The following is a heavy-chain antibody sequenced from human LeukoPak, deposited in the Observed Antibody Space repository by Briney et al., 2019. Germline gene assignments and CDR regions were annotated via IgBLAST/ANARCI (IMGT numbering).Heavy chain of an antibody. CDR2: INWNSGSI. J-gene: IGHJ3*02. Sequence: GRSLRLSCAASGFNFNDYAMHWVRQAPGTGLEWVSGINWNSGSIGYADSVKGRFTISRDNAKNSLYLQMNSLRAEDTAVYYCAKDLYDDFWSGYSDDAFDIWGQGTMVTVSS. CDR3: AKDLYDDFWSGYSDDAFDI. D-gene: IGHD3-3*01. V-gene: IGHV3-9*01. CDR1: GFNFNDYA.